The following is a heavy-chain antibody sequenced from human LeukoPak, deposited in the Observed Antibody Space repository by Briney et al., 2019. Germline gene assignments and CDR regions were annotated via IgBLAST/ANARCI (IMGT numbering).Heavy chain of an antibody. J-gene: IGHJ5*02. CDR1: AYTFSTSW. V-gene: IGHV5-51*01. Sequence: GESLKISFKGSAYTFSTSWIAWVRQMPGKGLEWMGVIFPLDSDTTYSPFLQGQVTISVDKSISTAYLQWSSLKTSDTAIYYCATVGTTGTRWFDPWGQGTLVTVSS. CDR3: ATVGTTGTRWFDP. CDR2: IFPLDSDT. D-gene: IGHD1-1*01.